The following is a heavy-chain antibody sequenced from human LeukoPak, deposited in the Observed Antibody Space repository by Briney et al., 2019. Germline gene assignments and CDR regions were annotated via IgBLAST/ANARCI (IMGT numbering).Heavy chain of an antibody. D-gene: IGHD4-17*01. V-gene: IGHV1-46*01. CDR1: GYTFTSYY. Sequence: ASVKVSCKASGYTFTSYYMHWVRQAPGQGLEWMGIINPSGGSTSYAQKFQGRVTMTRDMSTSTVYMELSSLRSDDTAVYYCARDVTTDYFDYWGQGTLVTVSS. CDR3: ARDVTTDYFDY. J-gene: IGHJ4*02. CDR2: INPSGGST.